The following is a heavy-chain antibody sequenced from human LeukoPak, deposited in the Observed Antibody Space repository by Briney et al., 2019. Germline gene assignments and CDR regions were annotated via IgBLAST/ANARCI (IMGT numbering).Heavy chain of an antibody. J-gene: IGHJ6*03. V-gene: IGHV4-34*01. CDR2: INHSGST. Sequence: SETLSLTCAVYGGSFSGYYWSWIRQPPGKGLEWIGEINHSGSTNYNPSLKSRVTISVDTSKNQFSLKLSSVTAADTAVYYCARVPYYYMDVSGKGTTVTVSS. CDR3: ARVPYYYMDV. CDR1: GGSFSGYY.